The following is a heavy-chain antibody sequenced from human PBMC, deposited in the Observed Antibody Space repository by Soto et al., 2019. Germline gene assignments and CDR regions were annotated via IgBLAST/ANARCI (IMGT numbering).Heavy chain of an antibody. CDR2: VSSTGST. CDR1: GASITQYY. V-gene: IGHV4-59*01. CDR3: ARGVGSPYHNHEFDF. Sequence: QVQLQESGPGLVKPSETLSLTCTVSGASITQYYWNWIRQSPGKGLEWIVSVSSTGSTVFNPSLTSRVTVSLDTSKNQFSLTLNSVTAADTAVYYCARGVGSPYHNHEFDFWGQGTLVTVSS. D-gene: IGHD6-13*01. J-gene: IGHJ4*02.